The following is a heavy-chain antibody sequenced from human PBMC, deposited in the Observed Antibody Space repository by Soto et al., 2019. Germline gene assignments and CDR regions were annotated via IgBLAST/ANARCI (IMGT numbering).Heavy chain of an antibody. J-gene: IGHJ4*02. Sequence: GGSLRLSCAASGFTFSSYEMNWVRQAPGKGLEWVSYISSSGSTIYYADSVKGRFTISRDNAKNSLYLQMNSLRAEDTAVYYCAREYGIVGATPPDYWGQGTLVTVSS. CDR2: ISSSGSTI. V-gene: IGHV3-48*03. CDR3: AREYGIVGATPPDY. CDR1: GFTFSSYE. D-gene: IGHD1-26*01.